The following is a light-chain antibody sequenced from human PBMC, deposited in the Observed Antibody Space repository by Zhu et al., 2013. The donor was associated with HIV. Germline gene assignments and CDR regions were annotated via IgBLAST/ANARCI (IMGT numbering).Light chain of an antibody. V-gene: IGKV1-33*01. J-gene: IGKJ4*01. CDR3: QQYDNLPLT. CDR1: QDVRSA. Sequence: DIQMTQSPSSVSASVGDRVTITCRASQDVRSALGWYQQKPGRAPTLLIYTTSNLFLGVPSRFSGSGSGTDFTFTISSLQPEDIATYYCQQYDNLPLTFGGGTKVEIK. CDR2: TTS.